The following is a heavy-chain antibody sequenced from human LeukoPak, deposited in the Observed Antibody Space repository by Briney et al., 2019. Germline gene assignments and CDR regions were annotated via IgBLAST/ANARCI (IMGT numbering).Heavy chain of an antibody. Sequence: GESLKISCKGSGYSFTSYWIGLVRQMPGPGVEWMGIIYPVDSDTSYSQSFPREFTISVVKSISTAYLPLSSLNDSRTAMYDCVRLDLGYCSSTSCSPFDPWGQGTLVTVSS. J-gene: IGHJ5*02. CDR2: IYPVDSDT. CDR3: VRLDLGYCSSTSCSPFDP. V-gene: IGHV5-51*01. CDR1: GYSFTSYW. D-gene: IGHD2-2*01.